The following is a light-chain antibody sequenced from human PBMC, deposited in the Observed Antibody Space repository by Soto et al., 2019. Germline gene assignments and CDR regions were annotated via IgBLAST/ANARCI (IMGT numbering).Light chain of an antibody. CDR2: KAS. J-gene: IGKJ2*02. Sequence: DTQMTQSPSTLSASVGDRVTITCRASQNINSWLAWYQQKPGKAPKLLIYKASNLESGVPSRFSGSASGTEFTLTISSLQPDDPATYYCQQYNGYSGTFGQGTKLEIK. CDR1: QNINSW. V-gene: IGKV1-5*03. CDR3: QQYNGYSGT.